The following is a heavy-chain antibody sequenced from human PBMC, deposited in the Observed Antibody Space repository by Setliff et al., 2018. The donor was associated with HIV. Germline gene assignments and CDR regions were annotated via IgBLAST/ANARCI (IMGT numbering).Heavy chain of an antibody. Sequence: PGGSLRLSCAASGFTFSSYSMNWVRQAPGKGLEWISYNGIINGAKHYADSMEGRFTISRDDAKNSLYLQMNSLRAEDTAVYYCSSKPTTTMTFDYWGQGTLVTVSS. CDR2: NGIINGAK. V-gene: IGHV3-48*01. CDR3: SSKPTTTMTFDY. J-gene: IGHJ4*02. CDR1: GFTFSSYS. D-gene: IGHD4-17*01.